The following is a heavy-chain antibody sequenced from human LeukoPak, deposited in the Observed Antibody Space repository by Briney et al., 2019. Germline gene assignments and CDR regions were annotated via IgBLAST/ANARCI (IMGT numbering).Heavy chain of an antibody. V-gene: IGHV1-2*02. CDR2: INPNSGGT. CDR1: GYKFTAYY. J-gene: IGHJ1*01. Sequence: ASVKVSCKASGYKFTAYYMHWVRQAPGQGLEWMGWINPNSGGTNYAQKFQGRVTMTRDTSISTAYMELSRLRSDDTAVYYCARSLKGYCSGGSCYVVYFQHWGQGTLVTVSS. CDR3: ARSLKGYCSGGSCYVVYFQH. D-gene: IGHD2-15*01.